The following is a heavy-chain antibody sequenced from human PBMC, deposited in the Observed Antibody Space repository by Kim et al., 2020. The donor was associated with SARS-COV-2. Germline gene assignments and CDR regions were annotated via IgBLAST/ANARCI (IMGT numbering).Heavy chain of an antibody. Sequence: GGSLRLSCAESGFTFSDYYMNWIRQAPGKGLEWDSYISSSGSTIKYADSVKGRFTISRDNAKNSLYLQMNSLRGEDTAVYYCAREDSSSFLDYWGQGTLVTVSS. CDR3: AREDSSSFLDY. CDR2: ISSSGSTI. J-gene: IGHJ4*02. D-gene: IGHD6-6*01. CDR1: GFTFSDYY. V-gene: IGHV3-11*01.